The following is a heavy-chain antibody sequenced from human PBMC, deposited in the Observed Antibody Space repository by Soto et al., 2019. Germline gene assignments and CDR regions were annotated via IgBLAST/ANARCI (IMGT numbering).Heavy chain of an antibody. CDR3: ARWYCTNGVCPGFFRYYYYMDV. V-gene: IGHV1-8*01. CDR1: GYTFTSYD. Sequence: ASVKVSCKASGYTFTSYDINWVRQATGQGLEWMGWMNPNSGNTGYAQKFQGRVTMTRNTSISTAYMELSSLRSEETAVYYCARWYCTNGVCPGFFRYYYYMDVWGKGTTVTVSS. J-gene: IGHJ6*03. CDR2: MNPNSGNT. D-gene: IGHD2-8*01.